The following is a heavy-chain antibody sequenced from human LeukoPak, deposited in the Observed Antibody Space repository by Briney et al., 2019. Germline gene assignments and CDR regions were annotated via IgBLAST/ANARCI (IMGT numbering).Heavy chain of an antibody. Sequence: GGSLRLSCAASGLTVSGNYMSWVRQAPGKGPEWISVIYTSGGTSYADSVKGRFTISRDNSKNTLYLQMNSLRAEDTAVYYCARDISGDTANDYWGQGTLVTVSS. V-gene: IGHV3-66*03. CDR1: GLTVSGNY. CDR3: ARDISGDTANDY. J-gene: IGHJ4*02. D-gene: IGHD5-18*01. CDR2: IYTSGGT.